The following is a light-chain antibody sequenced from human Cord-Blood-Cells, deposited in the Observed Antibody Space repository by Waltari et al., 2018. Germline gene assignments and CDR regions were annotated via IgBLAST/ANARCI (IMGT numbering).Light chain of an antibody. CDR3: QQYNNWPPVT. CDR1: QSVSSN. J-gene: IGKJ5*01. CDR2: GAS. V-gene: IGKV3-15*01. Sequence: EIVMTQSPATLSVSPGERATLSCRASQSVSSNLAWYQQKPGQAPRLLIYGASTRATGIPARFSGSGSGTEFTLTICSLQSEDFAVDYCQQYNNWPPVTFGQGTRLEIK.